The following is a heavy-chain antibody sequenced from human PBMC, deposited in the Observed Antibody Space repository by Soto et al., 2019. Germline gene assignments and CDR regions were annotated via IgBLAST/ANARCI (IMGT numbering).Heavy chain of an antibody. Sequence: EVQLVESGGGLVQPGRSLRLSCAASGFTFDDYAMHWVRQAPGKGLEWVSGISWNSGSIGYADSVKGRFTISRDNAKNSMYLQMNSLRAEDTALYYCAKDGGWYGTNWFDPWGQGTLVTVSS. D-gene: IGHD6-19*01. V-gene: IGHV3-9*01. J-gene: IGHJ5*02. CDR3: AKDGGWYGTNWFDP. CDR2: ISWNSGSI. CDR1: GFTFDDYA.